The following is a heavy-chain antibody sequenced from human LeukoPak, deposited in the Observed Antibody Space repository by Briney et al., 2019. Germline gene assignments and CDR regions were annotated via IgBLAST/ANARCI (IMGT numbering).Heavy chain of an antibody. CDR3: TTGLNYYDTSGYYYYYMDV. V-gene: IGHV1-69-2*01. Sequence: ASVKVSCKASGGTFSSYAISWVQQAPGKGLEWMGRVDPENDETMYAENFQGRVTITAVTSTDTAYMELSSLRSDDTAVYYCTTGLNYYDTSGYYYYYMDVWGKGTTVTVSS. J-gene: IGHJ6*03. CDR2: VDPENDET. CDR1: GGTFSSYA. D-gene: IGHD3-22*01.